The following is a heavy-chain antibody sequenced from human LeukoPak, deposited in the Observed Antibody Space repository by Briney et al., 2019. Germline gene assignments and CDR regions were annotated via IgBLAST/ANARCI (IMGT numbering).Heavy chain of an antibody. D-gene: IGHD3-22*01. CDR1: GGTFSSYA. V-gene: IGHV1-69*04. J-gene: IGHJ5*02. CDR2: IIPILGIA. Sequence: SVKVSCKASGGTFSSYAISWVRQAPGQGLEWMGRIIPILGIANYAQKFQGRVTITADKSTSTAYMELSSLRSEDTAVYYCAREIGYYDSSGYYFNWFDPWGQGTLATVSS. CDR3: AREIGYYDSSGYYFNWFDP.